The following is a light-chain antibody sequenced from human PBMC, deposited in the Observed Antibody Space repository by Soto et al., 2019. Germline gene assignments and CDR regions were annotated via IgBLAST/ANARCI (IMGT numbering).Light chain of an antibody. CDR3: SSYTGGNPSYV. CDR1: SSDVGGYDY. Sequence: QSALTQPPSASGSPAQPVTISCTGTSSDVGGYDYVSWYQQHPGKAPKLMIYEVTIRPSGVSDRFSGSKSGNTASLTVSGLQAEDEADYYCSSYTGGNPSYVFGTGPKVTVL. J-gene: IGLJ1*01. CDR2: EVT. V-gene: IGLV2-8*01.